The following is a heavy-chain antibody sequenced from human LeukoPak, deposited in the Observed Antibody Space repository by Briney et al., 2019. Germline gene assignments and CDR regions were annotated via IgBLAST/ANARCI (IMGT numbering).Heavy chain of an antibody. D-gene: IGHD3-3*01. Sequence: ASVKVSCKVSGYTPTELSMHWVRQAPGKGLEWMGGFDPEDGETIYAQKFQGRVTMTEDTSTDTAYMELSSLRSEDTAVYYCRSVWSGYQDYYYYYYMDVWGKGTTVTVSS. CDR3: RSVWSGYQDYYYYYYMDV. CDR2: FDPEDGET. V-gene: IGHV1-24*01. J-gene: IGHJ6*03. CDR1: GYTPTELS.